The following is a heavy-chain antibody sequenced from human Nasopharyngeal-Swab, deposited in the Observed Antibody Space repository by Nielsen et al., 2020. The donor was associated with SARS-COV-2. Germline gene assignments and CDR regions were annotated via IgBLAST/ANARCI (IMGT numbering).Heavy chain of an antibody. CDR1: GLSFSSYS. Sequence: GGSLRLSCAASGLSFSSYSMSWVRQAPGKGLEWVSAISGSGGSTYYADSVKGRFTISRDNSKNTPYLQMNSLRAEDTAVYYCAKPDKGTHDYWGQGTLVTVSS. V-gene: IGHV3-23*01. CDR3: AKPDKGTHDY. CDR2: ISGSGGST. D-gene: IGHD1-1*01. J-gene: IGHJ4*02.